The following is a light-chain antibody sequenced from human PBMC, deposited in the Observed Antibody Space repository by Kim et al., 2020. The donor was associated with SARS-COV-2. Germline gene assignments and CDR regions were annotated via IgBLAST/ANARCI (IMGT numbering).Light chain of an antibody. CDR1: NRRDKS. CDR2: YDN. Sequence: APGKKDKSSCGGNNRRDKSVHWYKQKPGQAPVVVMYYDNDRPSGIPERFSGSNSGNTATLTISRVEAGDEADYYCQVWDSSSDQWVFGGGTQLTVL. J-gene: IGLJ3*02. CDR3: QVWDSSSDQWV. V-gene: IGLV3-21*04.